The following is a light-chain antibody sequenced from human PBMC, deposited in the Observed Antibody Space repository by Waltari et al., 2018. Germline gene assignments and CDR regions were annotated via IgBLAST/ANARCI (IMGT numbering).Light chain of an antibody. Sequence: EIVMTQSPATLSVSPGETATLSCRASQNVGSFLAWYQQKPGQAPKLLVHSANVRATGIPDRFTGSGSGTDFSLTISSLEPEDAGLYHCQQDNDLFFSFGGGTKVEIK. J-gene: IGKJ4*01. CDR2: SAN. V-gene: IGKV3D-15*01. CDR1: QNVGSF. CDR3: QQDNDLFFS.